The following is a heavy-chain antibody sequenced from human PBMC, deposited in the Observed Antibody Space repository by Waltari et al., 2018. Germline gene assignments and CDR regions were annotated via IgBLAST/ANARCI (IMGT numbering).Heavy chain of an antibody. Sequence: QVQLQQWGAGLLKPSETLSLTCAVYGGSFSGYYWRWIRQPPGKGLEWIGEINHSGSTNYNPSLKSRVTISVDTSKNQFSLKLSSVTAADTAVYYCASDHYYDSSYHFDYWGQGTLVTVSS. CDR2: INHSGST. D-gene: IGHD3-22*01. CDR3: ASDHYYDSSYHFDY. J-gene: IGHJ4*02. V-gene: IGHV4-34*01. CDR1: GGSFSGYY.